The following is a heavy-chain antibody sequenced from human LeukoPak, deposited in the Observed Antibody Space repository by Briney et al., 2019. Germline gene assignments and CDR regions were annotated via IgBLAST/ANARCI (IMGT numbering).Heavy chain of an antibody. CDR3: TREKQKGGIPFDY. V-gene: IGHV3-7*01. D-gene: IGHD3-10*01. CDR2: INQNGGEK. CDR1: GFTFSSYW. Sequence: TGGSLRLSCAASGFTFSSYWMTWFRQAPGKGLEWVANINQNGGEKYYVDSVEGRFTISRDNAKNSMYLQMNSLRAEDTGVYYCTREKQKGGIPFDYWGQGSLVTVSS. J-gene: IGHJ4*02.